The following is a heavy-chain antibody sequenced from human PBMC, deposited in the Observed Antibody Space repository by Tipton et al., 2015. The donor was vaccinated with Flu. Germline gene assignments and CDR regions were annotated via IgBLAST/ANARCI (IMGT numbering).Heavy chain of an antibody. Sequence: TLSLTCTVSGGSISSGSYYWSWIRQPAGKGLEWIGRIYTSGSTNYNPSLKSRVTISVDTSKNQFSLKLSSVTAADTAVYYCARGRGYSYGYYPSGGQGTLVTVTS. D-gene: IGHD5-18*01. V-gene: IGHV4-61*02. J-gene: IGHJ4*02. CDR1: GGSISSGSYY. CDR2: IYTSGST. CDR3: ARGRGYSYGYYPS.